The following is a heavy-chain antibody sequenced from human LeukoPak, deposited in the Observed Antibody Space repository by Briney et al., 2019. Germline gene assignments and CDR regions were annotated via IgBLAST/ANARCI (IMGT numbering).Heavy chain of an antibody. V-gene: IGHV3-20*01. D-gene: IGHD3-10*01. CDR1: GFTFDDYG. CDR2: INWNGGST. Sequence: PGGSLRLSCAASGFTFDDYGMSWVRQAPGKGLEWVSGINWNGGSTGYADSVKGRFIISRDNAKNSLYLQMNSLRAEDTAVYHCARVTTMVRARNGMDVWGQGTTVTVSS. CDR3: ARVTTMVRARNGMDV. J-gene: IGHJ6*02.